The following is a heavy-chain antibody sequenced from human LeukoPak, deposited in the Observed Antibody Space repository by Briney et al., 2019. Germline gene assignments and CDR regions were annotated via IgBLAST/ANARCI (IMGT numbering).Heavy chain of an antibody. CDR3: AREILLRYFDWGPNDY. J-gene: IGHJ4*02. CDR1: GGSISSGSYY. CDR2: IYTSGST. D-gene: IGHD3-9*01. V-gene: IGHV4-61*02. Sequence: SETLSLTCTVSGGSISSGSYYWSWIRQPAGKGLEWIGRIYTSGSTNYNPSLKSRVTISVDTSKNQFSLKLSSVTAADTAVYYCAREILLRYFDWGPNDYWGQGTLVTVSS.